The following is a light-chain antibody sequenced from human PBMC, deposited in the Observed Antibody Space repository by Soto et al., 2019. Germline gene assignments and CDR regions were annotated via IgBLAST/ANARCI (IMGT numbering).Light chain of an antibody. CDR3: QQYTSYPLT. V-gene: IGKV1-5*01. CDR2: DAS. CDR1: QSTTRW. J-gene: IGKJ3*01. Sequence: DILLTQSPSTLSASLGDRITMTCRASQSTTRWLAWYQQRPGKPPTLLIYDASTLQSGVPPRFSGSGTGTEFTLTISSLQPDDFATYYCQQYTSYPLTFGPGTKVDIK.